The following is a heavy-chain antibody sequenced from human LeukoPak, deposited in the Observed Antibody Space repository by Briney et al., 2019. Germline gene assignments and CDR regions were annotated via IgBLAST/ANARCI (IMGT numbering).Heavy chain of an antibody. Sequence: PGRPLRLSCAASGFTFNSFGMHWVRQAPGKGLEWVAVISSDGSNKYYADSVRGRFTISRDNSKDTLYLQMNSLTPEDTAVYYCRAATRFLDYYYDYWGQGILVTVSS. CDR1: GFTFNSFG. V-gene: IGHV3-30*03. CDR2: ISSDGSNK. D-gene: IGHD3-22*01. J-gene: IGHJ4*02. CDR3: RAATRFLDYYYDY.